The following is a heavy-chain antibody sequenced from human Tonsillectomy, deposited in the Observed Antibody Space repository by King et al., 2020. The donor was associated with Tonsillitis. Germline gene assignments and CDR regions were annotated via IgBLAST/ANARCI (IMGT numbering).Heavy chain of an antibody. V-gene: IGHV4-39*01. CDR1: GGSITSSNYY. CDR2: IYYSGTT. Sequence: LQLQESGPGLVRPSETLSLTCTVSGGSITSSNYYWDWIRQPPGKGLEWIGSIYYSGTTYYNPSLKSRVAISVDTSENRFSLRLRFVTAADTAVYYCAGQSYCGGDCYDSPFDYWGLGTLVTVSS. J-gene: IGHJ4*02. D-gene: IGHD2-21*02. CDR3: AGQSYCGGDCYDSPFDY.